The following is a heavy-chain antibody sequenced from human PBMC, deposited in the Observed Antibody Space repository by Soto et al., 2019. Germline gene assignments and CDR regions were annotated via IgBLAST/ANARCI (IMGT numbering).Heavy chain of an antibody. Sequence: HPGGSLRLSCAASGFTFSSYTMNWVRQAPGKGLEWVSSITSTGSNVYYADSVKGRFTVSRDNAKNSLYLQMNSLRAEDTAVYYCARVITSSGWYEDYWGQGTLVTVSS. CDR3: ARVITSSGWYEDY. CDR1: GFTFSSYT. D-gene: IGHD6-19*01. V-gene: IGHV3-48*01. J-gene: IGHJ4*02. CDR2: ITSTGSNV.